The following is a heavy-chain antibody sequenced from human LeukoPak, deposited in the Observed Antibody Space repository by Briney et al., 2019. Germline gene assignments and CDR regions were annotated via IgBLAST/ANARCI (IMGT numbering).Heavy chain of an antibody. J-gene: IGHJ4*02. CDR1: GGSFSGYY. CDR3: ASRKLGNDY. D-gene: IGHD7-27*01. Sequence: PSETLSLTCAVYGGSFSGYYWSWIRQPPGKGLEWIWEINPSGSTNYNPSLKSRVTISVDTSKNQFSLKLSSVTAADTAVYYCASRKLGNDYRGQGTLVTVSS. V-gene: IGHV4-34*01. CDR2: INPSGST.